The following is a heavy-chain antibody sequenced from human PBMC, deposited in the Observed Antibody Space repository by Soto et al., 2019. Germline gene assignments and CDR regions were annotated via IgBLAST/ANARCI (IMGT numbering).Heavy chain of an antibody. CDR1: GGSISSGGYY. CDR3: AASCVACGGFNYYGMDV. CDR2: IYYSGST. Sequence: QVQLQESGPGLVKPSQTLSLTCPVSGGSISSGGYYWSWIRQHPGKGLEWIGYIYYSGSTYYNPSLKSRVTISVDTSKNQFSLKLSSVTAADTAVYYCAASCVACGGFNYYGMDVWGQGTTVTVSS. D-gene: IGHD2-21*01. J-gene: IGHJ6*02. V-gene: IGHV4-31*03.